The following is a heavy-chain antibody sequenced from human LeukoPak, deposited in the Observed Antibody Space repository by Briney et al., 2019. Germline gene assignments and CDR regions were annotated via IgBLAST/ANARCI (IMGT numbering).Heavy chain of an antibody. J-gene: IGHJ3*02. CDR3: AGGDYDFWSGYYSINDAFDI. D-gene: IGHD3-3*01. Sequence: GASVKVSCKASGGTFSSYAISWVRQAPGQGLEWMGGIIPIFGTANYAQKFQGRVTITTDESTSTAYMELSSLRSEDTAVYYCAGGDYDFWSGYYSINDAFDIWGQGTMVTVSS. CDR2: IIPIFGTA. V-gene: IGHV1-69*05. CDR1: GGTFSSYA.